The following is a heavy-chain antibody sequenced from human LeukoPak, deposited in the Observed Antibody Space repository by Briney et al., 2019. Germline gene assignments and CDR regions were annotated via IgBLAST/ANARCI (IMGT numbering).Heavy chain of an antibody. CDR3: ASQTEYAGGWVDY. Sequence: GGSLRLSCAASGFIFSNYAMSWVRQAPGKALEGVSAISGCGGSTYYADSVKGRLTISRDNSKNTLYLQMNSLRAEATAVYYCASQTEYAGGWVDYWGQGTLVTVSS. CDR2: ISGCGGST. CDR1: GFIFSNYA. J-gene: IGHJ4*02. D-gene: IGHD6-19*01. V-gene: IGHV3-23*01.